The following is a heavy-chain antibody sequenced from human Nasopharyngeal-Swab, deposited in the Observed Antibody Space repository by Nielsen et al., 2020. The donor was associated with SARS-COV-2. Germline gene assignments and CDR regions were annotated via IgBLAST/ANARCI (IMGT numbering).Heavy chain of an antibody. J-gene: IGHJ4*02. D-gene: IGHD5-12*01. CDR3: ARGAGATMAGNFDY. CDR2: INPSGGST. V-gene: IGHV1-46*01. Sequence: WVRQAPGQGLEGMGIINPSGGSTSYAQKFQGRGTMTRDTSTSTVYMELSSLRSEDTAVYYFARGAGATMAGNFDYWGQGTLVTVSS.